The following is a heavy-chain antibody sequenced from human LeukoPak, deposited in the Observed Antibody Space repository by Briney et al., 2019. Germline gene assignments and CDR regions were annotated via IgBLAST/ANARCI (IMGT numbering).Heavy chain of an antibody. J-gene: IGHJ4*02. CDR2: ITRSSGHT. Sequence: GGSLRLSCAASGFSFSNYAITWVRQAPGKGREWDSAITRSSGHTYYADSVKGRFTISGDNSKKSVYLQRNSLRADDTAVYYCARGAIVGAVYYFDSWGQGTLVTVSS. V-gene: IGHV3-21*04. D-gene: IGHD1-26*01. CDR3: ARGAIVGAVYYFDS. CDR1: GFSFSNYA.